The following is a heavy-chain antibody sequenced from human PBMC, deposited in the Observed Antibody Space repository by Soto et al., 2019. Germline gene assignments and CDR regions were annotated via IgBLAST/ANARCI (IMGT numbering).Heavy chain of an antibody. CDR2: ISHCGSI. V-gene: IGHV4-31*01. CDR1: GGSISSAAYY. D-gene: IGHD2-2*02. CDR3: AREYTYGSNFFDC. Sequence: SETLSLTCTASGGSISSAAYYWSWIRQHPGKGLEWIGYISHCGSIYYNPSLKILVFISLDSFKNHFSLFLTFVTAADTAVYYCAREYTYGSNFFDCWGQGALVTVSS. J-gene: IGHJ4*02.